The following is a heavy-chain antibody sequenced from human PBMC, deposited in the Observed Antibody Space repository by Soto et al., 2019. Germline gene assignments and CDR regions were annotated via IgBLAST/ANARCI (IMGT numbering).Heavy chain of an antibody. CDR3: AKVPRGSNFGYYNF. J-gene: IGHJ4*02. Sequence: LRLSCAASGITFSDYGMHWVRQAPGKGLEWVAGVWKDGSNRYYVDSVKGRFTISRDNSKNTLYLQMNSLRDEDTAVYYCAKVPRGSNFGYYNFWGQGTLVTVSS. V-gene: IGHV3-30*18. CDR1: GITFSDYG. D-gene: IGHD5-18*01. CDR2: VWKDGSNR.